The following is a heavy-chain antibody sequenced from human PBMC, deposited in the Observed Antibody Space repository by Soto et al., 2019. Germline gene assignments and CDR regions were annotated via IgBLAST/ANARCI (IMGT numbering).Heavy chain of an antibody. J-gene: IGHJ5*02. CDR3: ARDRGCSSTSCSNWFDP. Sequence: PSETLSPTCTVSGGSISSGGYYWSWIHQHPGKGLEWSGYIYYSGSTYYNPSLKSRVTISVDTSKNQFSLKLSSVTAADTAVYYCARDRGCSSTSCSNWFDPWGQGTLVTVSS. CDR2: IYYSGST. D-gene: IGHD2-2*01. V-gene: IGHV4-31*03. CDR1: GGSISSGGYY.